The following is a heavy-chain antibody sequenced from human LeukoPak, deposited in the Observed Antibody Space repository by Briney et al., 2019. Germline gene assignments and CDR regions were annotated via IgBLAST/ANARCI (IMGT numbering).Heavy chain of an antibody. Sequence: GGSLRLSCAAFGFTFSSYEMNWVRQAPGKGLEWVSYIRSSGSTIYYADSVKGRFTISRDNAKNSLYLQMNSLRAEDTAVYYCARDRYISSWYSYGMDVWGKGTTVTVSS. CDR1: GFTFSSYE. J-gene: IGHJ6*04. D-gene: IGHD6-13*01. CDR2: IRSSGSTI. V-gene: IGHV3-48*03. CDR3: ARDRYISSWYSYGMDV.